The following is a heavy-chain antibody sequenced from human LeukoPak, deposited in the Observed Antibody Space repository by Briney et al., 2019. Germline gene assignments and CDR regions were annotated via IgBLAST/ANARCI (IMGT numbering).Heavy chain of an antibody. J-gene: IGHJ5*02. V-gene: IGHV4-39*01. CDR2: IYYSGST. CDR1: GGSISSSSYY. D-gene: IGHD3-10*01. CDR3: ARVKRSNAYYDGSRRGHTSSREHNWFDP. Sequence: ASETLSLTCTDSGGSISSSSYYWGWIRQPPGKGLEWIGSIYYSGSTYYNPSLKSRVTISVDTSKNQFSLKLSSVTAAATAVYYCARVKRSNAYYDGSRRGHTSSREHNWFDPWGQGTLVTVSS.